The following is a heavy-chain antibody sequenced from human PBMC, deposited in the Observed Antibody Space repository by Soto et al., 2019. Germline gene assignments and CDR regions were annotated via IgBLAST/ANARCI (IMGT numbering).Heavy chain of an antibody. CDR2: ISWNSGSI. J-gene: IGHJ6*02. CDR1: GFTFDDYA. Sequence: EVQLVESGGGLVQPGRSLRLSCAASGFTFDDYAMHWVQQAPGKGLEWVSGISWNSGSIGYADSVKGRFTISRDNAKNSLYLQMNSLRTEDTALYYCAKVRVMDYHHGMDVWGQGTTVTVSS. D-gene: IGHD3-16*01. CDR3: AKVRVMDYHHGMDV. V-gene: IGHV3-9*01.